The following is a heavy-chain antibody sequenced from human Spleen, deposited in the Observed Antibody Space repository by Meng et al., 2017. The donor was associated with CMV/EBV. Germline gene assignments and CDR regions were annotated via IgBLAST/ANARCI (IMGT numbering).Heavy chain of an antibody. CDR2: ISAYNGNT. V-gene: IGHV1-18*01. CDR3: ARDRGSTLTGTTVSWFDP. Sequence: VKVSCKASGFTFSSYAVSWVRQAPGQGLEWMGWISAYNGNTNYAQKLQGRVTMTTDTSTSTAYMELRSLRSDDTAVYYCARDRGSTLTGTTVSWFDPWGQGTLVTVSS. CDR1: GFTFSSYA. J-gene: IGHJ5*02. D-gene: IGHD1-7*01.